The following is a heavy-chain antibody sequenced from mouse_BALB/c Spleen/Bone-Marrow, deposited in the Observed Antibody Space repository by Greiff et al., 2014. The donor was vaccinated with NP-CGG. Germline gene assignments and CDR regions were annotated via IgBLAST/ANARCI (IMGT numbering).Heavy chain of an antibody. Sequence: EVQLVESGGGLVQPGGSLKLSCATSGFTFSDYYMYWVRQTPEKRLEWVAYISNGGGSTYYPDTVKGRFTISRDNAKNTLYLQMSRLKSEDTAMYYCARHYYGYARDAMEYWGQGTSVTVSS. CDR1: GFTFSDYY. J-gene: IGHJ4*01. D-gene: IGHD1-2*01. V-gene: IGHV5-12*02. CDR3: ARHYYGYARDAMEY. CDR2: ISNGGGST.